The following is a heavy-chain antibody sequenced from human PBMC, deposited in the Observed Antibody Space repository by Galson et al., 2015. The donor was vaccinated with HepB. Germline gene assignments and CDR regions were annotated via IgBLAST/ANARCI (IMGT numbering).Heavy chain of an antibody. D-gene: IGHD6-13*01. CDR1: GSSLSNARMG. Sequence: PALVKPTQTLTLTCTVSGSSLSNARMGVSWIRQPPGKALEWLAHIFSNDEKSYSTSLKSRLTISKDTSKSQVVLTMTNMDPVDTATYYCARMKAAAGNAYYYYYMDVWGKGTTVTVSS. J-gene: IGHJ6*03. CDR2: IFSNDEK. V-gene: IGHV2-26*01. CDR3: ARMKAAAGNAYYYYYMDV.